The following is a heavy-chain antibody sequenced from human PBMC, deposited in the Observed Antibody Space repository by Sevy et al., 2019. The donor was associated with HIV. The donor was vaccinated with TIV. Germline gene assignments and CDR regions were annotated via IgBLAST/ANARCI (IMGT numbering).Heavy chain of an antibody. CDR2: ISDYNGYT. J-gene: IGHJ6*04. CDR1: GYTFSSYG. Sequence: ASVKVSCKASGYTFSSYGISWVRQAPGQGLEWMGWISDYNGYTNYAHKFQGRVTMSTETSTRTAYMELRSLRSDDTAVYFCAREGYYYRSGTYRPPNYYGMDVWGKGTAVTASS. D-gene: IGHD3-10*01. V-gene: IGHV1-18*01. CDR3: AREGYYYRSGTYRPPNYYGMDV.